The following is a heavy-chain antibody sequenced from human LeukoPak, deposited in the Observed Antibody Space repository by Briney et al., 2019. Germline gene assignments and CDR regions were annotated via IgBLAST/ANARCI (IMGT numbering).Heavy chain of an antibody. Sequence: GGSLRLSCAASGFTFSSYWMHWVRQGPGKGLVWVSRIKTDGSSTNYADSVKGRFTTSRDNAKDTLYLQMNSLRVEDTAVYYCARASPASYGDFDIWGQGTMVTVSS. V-gene: IGHV3-74*01. CDR3: ARASPASYGDFDI. CDR1: GFTFSSYW. J-gene: IGHJ3*02. CDR2: IKTDGSST. D-gene: IGHD4-17*01.